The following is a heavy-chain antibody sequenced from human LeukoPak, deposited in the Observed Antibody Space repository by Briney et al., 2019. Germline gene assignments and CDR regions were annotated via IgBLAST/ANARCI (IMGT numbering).Heavy chain of an antibody. CDR3: AKPILQLWAPFDY. CDR2: ISYDGSNK. D-gene: IGHD5-18*01. J-gene: IGHJ4*02. V-gene: IGHV3-30*18. CDR1: GFTFSSYG. Sequence: PGGSLRLSCAASGFTFSSYGMHWVRQAPGKGLEWVAVISYDGSNKYYADYVKGRFTISRDNSKNTLYLQMNSLRAEDTAVYYCAKPILQLWAPFDYWGQGTLVTVSS.